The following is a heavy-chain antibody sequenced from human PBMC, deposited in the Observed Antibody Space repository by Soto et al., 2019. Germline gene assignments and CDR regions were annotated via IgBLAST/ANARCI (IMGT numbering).Heavy chain of an antibody. V-gene: IGHV4-59*01. D-gene: IGHD5-18*01. CDR3: ARETGPRGYSYGGGGLDY. Sequence: SETLSLTCTVSGGSISSYYWSWIRQPPGKGLEWIGYIYYSGSTNYNPSLKSRVTISVDTSKNQFSLKLSSVTAADTAVYYCARETGPRGYSYGGGGLDYWGQGTLVTVSS. CDR1: GGSISSYY. CDR2: IYYSGST. J-gene: IGHJ4*02.